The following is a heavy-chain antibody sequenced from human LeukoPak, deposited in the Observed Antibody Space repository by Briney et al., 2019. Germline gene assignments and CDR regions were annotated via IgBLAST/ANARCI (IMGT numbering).Heavy chain of an antibody. CDR2: IYYSGTT. J-gene: IGHJ3*02. CDR1: GGSLSSSSSY. Sequence: WETLSLTCTVSGGSLSSSSSYWGWIRQPPGTGLEWVGSIYYSGTTDYNPSLKSRVTISVDTSKNQFTLRLGSVTAADTAVYYCARLPYYYSLGPRYAFDIWSQGTMVTVSS. D-gene: IGHD3-10*01. CDR3: ARLPYYYSLGPRYAFDI. V-gene: IGHV4-39*01.